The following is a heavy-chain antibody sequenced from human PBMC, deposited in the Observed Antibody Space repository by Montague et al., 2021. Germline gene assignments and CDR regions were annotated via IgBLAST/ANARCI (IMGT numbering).Heavy chain of an antibody. J-gene: IGHJ6*03. CDR1: GGSFSGYY. D-gene: IGHD3-10*01. Sequence: SETLSLTCAVYGGSFSGYYWSWIRQPPGKGLEWIGEINHSGNTNYNPSLQSRVTISVDTSKNQFSLKLSSVTAADTAVYYCARRGGIMVREVKGYMDVWGKGTTVTVSS. CDR2: INHSGNT. CDR3: ARRGGIMVREVKGYMDV. V-gene: IGHV4-34*01.